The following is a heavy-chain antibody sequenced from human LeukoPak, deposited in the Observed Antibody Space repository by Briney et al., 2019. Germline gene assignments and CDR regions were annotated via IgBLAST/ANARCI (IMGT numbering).Heavy chain of an antibody. Sequence: GGSLRLSCAASGFTFSSYSMNWVRQAPGKGLEWVSSISSSSYIYYADSVKGRFTISRDNAKNSLYLQMNSLRAEDTAVYYCARDPLYDSSGYYQIDYWGQGTLVTVPS. CDR1: GFTFSSYS. CDR3: ARDPLYDSSGYYQIDY. CDR2: ISSSSYI. D-gene: IGHD3-22*01. J-gene: IGHJ4*02. V-gene: IGHV3-21*01.